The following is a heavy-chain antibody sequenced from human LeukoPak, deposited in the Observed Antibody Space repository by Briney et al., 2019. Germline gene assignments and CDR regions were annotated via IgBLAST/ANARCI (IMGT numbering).Heavy chain of an antibody. D-gene: IGHD3-16*01. J-gene: IGHJ6*02. Sequence: GGSLRLSCAASEFTFSSYSMNWARQAPGKGLEWVASINHNGNVNYYVDSVKGRFTISRDNAKNSLYLQMSNLRAENTAVYFCARGGGLDVWGQGATVTVSS. CDR2: INHNGNVN. V-gene: IGHV3-7*03. CDR3: ARGGGLDV. CDR1: EFTFSSYS.